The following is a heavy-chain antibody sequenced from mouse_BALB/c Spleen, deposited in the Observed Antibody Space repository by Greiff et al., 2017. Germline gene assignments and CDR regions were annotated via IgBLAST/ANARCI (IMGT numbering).Heavy chain of an antibody. V-gene: IGHV1-69*02. CDR3: AVYDGYYDAMDY. J-gene: IGHJ4*01. Sequence: QVQLQQPGAELVKPGAPVKLSCKASGYTFTSYWMNWVKQRPGRGLEWIGRIDPSDSETHYNQKFKDKATLTVDKSSSTAYIQLSSLTSEDSAVYYCAVYDGYYDAMDYWGQGTSVTVSS. D-gene: IGHD2-3*01. CDR2: IDPSDSET. CDR1: GYTFTSYW.